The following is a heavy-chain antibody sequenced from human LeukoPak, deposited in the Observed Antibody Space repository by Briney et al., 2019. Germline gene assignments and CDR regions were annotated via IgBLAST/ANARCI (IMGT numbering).Heavy chain of an antibody. CDR1: GGSISSSSYY. D-gene: IGHD6-19*01. J-gene: IGHJ4*02. CDR2: IYYSGST. V-gene: IGHV4-39*01. CDR3: ASQSSGWAY. Sequence: PSETLSLTCTVSGGSISSSSYYWGWIRQPPGKGLEWIGSIYYSGSTYYNPSLKSRVTISVVTSKNQFSLKLSSVTAADAAVYYCASQSSGWAYWGQGTLVTVSS.